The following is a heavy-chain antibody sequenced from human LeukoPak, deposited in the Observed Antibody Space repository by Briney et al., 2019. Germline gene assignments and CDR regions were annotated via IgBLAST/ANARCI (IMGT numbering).Heavy chain of an antibody. V-gene: IGHV4-4*07. CDR3: ASHPDYGDYPDAFDI. CDR2: IYTSGST. Sequence: SETLSLTCTVSGGSISSYYWSWIRQPAGKGLEWIGRIYTSGSTNYNPSLKSRVTMSVDTSKNQFSLKLSSVTAADTAVYYCASHPDYGDYPDAFDIWGQGTMVTVSS. J-gene: IGHJ3*02. D-gene: IGHD4-17*01. CDR1: GGSISSYY.